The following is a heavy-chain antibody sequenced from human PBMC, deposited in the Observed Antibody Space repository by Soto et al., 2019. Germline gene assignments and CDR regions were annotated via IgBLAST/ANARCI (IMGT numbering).Heavy chain of an antibody. CDR1: DGSISSYY. D-gene: IGHD3-10*01. CDR3: ARHWYGSGTHYPFDS. J-gene: IGHJ4*02. Sequence: QVQLQESGPGLVKLSETLSLTCTVSDGSISSYYWSWIRQPPGKGLEWIGYIYYSGSTDHNPSLKSRVTISVDTSKNQFSLKLSSVTAADTAVYFCARHWYGSGTHYPFDSWGQGTLVTVSS. V-gene: IGHV4-59*08. CDR2: IYYSGST.